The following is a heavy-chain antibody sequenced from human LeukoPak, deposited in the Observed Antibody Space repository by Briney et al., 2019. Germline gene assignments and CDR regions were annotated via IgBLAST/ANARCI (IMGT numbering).Heavy chain of an antibody. Sequence: SETLSLTCTFSGASISSSSFYWGWIRQPPGKGLEWIGNIFYSGSTYYSPSLKSRVTISVDTSKNQFSLKLSSVTAADTAVYYCAREGGSYYHWFDPWGQGTLVTVSS. CDR1: GASISSSSFY. J-gene: IGHJ5*02. V-gene: IGHV4-39*02. CDR3: AREGGSYYHWFDP. D-gene: IGHD1-26*01. CDR2: IFYSGST.